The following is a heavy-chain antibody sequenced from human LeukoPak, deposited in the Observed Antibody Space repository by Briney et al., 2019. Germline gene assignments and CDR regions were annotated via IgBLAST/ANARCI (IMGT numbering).Heavy chain of an antibody. J-gene: IGHJ4*02. V-gene: IGHV6-1*01. CDR3: AREYSSSWYGWFNFDY. Sequence: SQTLSLTCAISGDSVSSNSAAWNWIRQSPSRGLEWLGRTYYRSKWYNDYAVSVKSRITINPDTSKNQFSLQLNSVTPEDTAVYYCAREYSSSWYGWFNFDYWGQGTLVTVSS. CDR1: GDSVSSNSAA. CDR2: TYYRSKWYN. D-gene: IGHD6-13*01.